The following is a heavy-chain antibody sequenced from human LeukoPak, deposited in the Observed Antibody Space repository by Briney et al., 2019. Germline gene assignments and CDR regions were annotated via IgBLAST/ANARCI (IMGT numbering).Heavy chain of an antibody. CDR1: GGSLSSGGYY. V-gene: IGHV4-61*08. Sequence: PSETLSLTCTVSGGSLSSGGYYWSWLRQPPGKGLEWLGYVYYSGNTNYNPSLKSRVTISVDTSKNQFSLKLSSVTAADTAVYYCARDYYDSSGYYDYWGQGALVTVPS. CDR3: ARDYYDSSGYYDY. J-gene: IGHJ4*02. CDR2: VYYSGNT. D-gene: IGHD3-22*01.